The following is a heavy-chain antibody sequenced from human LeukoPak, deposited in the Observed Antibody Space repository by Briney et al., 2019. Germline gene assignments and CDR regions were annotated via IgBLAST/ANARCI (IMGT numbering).Heavy chain of an antibody. CDR3: ARDPDYGDLDY. D-gene: IGHD4-17*01. CDR1: GFTFSTYG. V-gene: IGHV3-33*01. J-gene: IGHJ4*02. Sequence: GGSLRLSCEASGFTFSTYGMHWVRQAPGKGLEWVAVIWYDGSNKNYADSVKGRFTISRDNSKNTLYLQMNSLRAEDTAVYYCARDPDYGDLDYWGQGTLVTVSS. CDR2: IWYDGSNK.